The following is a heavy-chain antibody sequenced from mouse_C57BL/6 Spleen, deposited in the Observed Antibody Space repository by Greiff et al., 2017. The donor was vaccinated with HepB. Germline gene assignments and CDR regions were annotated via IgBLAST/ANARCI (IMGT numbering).Heavy chain of an antibody. D-gene: IGHD3-2*02. J-gene: IGHJ2*01. CDR1: GYAFSSYW. CDR3: ARQAAQAYFDY. Sequence: VQLQQSGAELVKPGASVKISCKASGYAFSSYWMNWVRQRPGKGLEWIGQIYPGDGDTNYNGKFKGKATLTADKSSSTAYMQLSSLTSEDSAVYFCARQAAQAYFDYWGQGTTLTVSS. CDR2: IYPGDGDT. V-gene: IGHV1-80*01.